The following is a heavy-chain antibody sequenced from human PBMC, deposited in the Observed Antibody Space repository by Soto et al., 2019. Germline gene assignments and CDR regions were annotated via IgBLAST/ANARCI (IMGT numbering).Heavy chain of an antibody. Sequence: SQTLSLTCAISGDSVSSNSAAWNWIRQSPSRGLERLGRTYYRSKWYNDYAVSVKSRITINPDTSKNQFSLQLNSVTPEDTAVYYCAREGELVAAAGTDYYYGMYVWGQGTTVTVSS. J-gene: IGHJ6*02. CDR2: TYYRSKWYN. D-gene: IGHD6-13*01. V-gene: IGHV6-1*01. CDR1: GDSVSSNSAA. CDR3: AREGELVAAAGTDYYYGMYV.